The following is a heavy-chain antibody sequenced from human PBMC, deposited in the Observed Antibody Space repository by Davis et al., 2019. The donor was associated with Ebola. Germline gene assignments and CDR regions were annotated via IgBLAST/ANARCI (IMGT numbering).Heavy chain of an antibody. CDR1: GFVFSSYV. CDR2: IYRDGRT. Sequence: GESLKISCAASGFVFSSYVMSWVRRAPGKGLEWVSVIYRDGRTYHADSVKGRFTISRDNSKNTLYLQMNSLRAEDTAVYYCARATHLDYWGQGTLVTVSS. J-gene: IGHJ4*02. CDR3: ARATHLDY. V-gene: IGHV3-66*02.